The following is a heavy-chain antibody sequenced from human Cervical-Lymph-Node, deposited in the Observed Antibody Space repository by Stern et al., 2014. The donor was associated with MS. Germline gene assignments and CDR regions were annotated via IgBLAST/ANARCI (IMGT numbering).Heavy chain of an antibody. CDR1: GYTLSELS. D-gene: IGHD5-12*01. CDR3: TTGRNIVATILFDY. Sequence: VQLVQSGAEVKKPGASVKISCKVSGYTLSELSMHWVRQDPGKGPEWMGGFDPEPGEIIYGQKFQGRVTMTEDTSTDTAFMEISSLRSEDTAVYYCTTGRNIVATILFDYWGQGTLVTVSS. J-gene: IGHJ4*02. V-gene: IGHV1-24*01. CDR2: FDPEPGEI.